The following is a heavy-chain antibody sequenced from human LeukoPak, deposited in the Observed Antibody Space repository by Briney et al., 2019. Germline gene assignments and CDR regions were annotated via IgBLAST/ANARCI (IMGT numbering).Heavy chain of an antibody. J-gene: IGHJ5*02. CDR1: EFSVGSNY. D-gene: IGHD1-1*01. V-gene: IGHV3-21*01. CDR3: ARDAGGRTQREGWFDP. CDR2: INSDSIWI. Sequence: GGSLRLSCAASEFSVGSNYMTWVRQAPGKGLEWVSSINSDSIWIYYADSVRGRFTISRDNARNSLYLQMNSLRVEDTAIYYCARDAGGRTQREGWFDPWGQGTLVTVSS.